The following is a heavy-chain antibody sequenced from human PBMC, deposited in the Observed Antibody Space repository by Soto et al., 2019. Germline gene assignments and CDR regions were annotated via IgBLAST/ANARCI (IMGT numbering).Heavy chain of an antibody. D-gene: IGHD3-10*01. V-gene: IGHV3-23*01. Sequence: GGSLRLSCAASGFTFSSYAMSWVRQAPGKGLEWVSAISGSGGSTYYADSVKGRFTISRDNSKNTLYLQMNSLRAEDTAVYYCAKEEELLWFGELLEYFQHWGQGTLVTVSS. CDR1: GFTFSSYA. J-gene: IGHJ1*01. CDR3: AKEEELLWFGELLEYFQH. CDR2: ISGSGGST.